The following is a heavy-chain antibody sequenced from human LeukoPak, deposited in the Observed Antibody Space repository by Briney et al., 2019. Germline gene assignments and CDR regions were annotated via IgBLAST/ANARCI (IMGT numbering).Heavy chain of an antibody. Sequence: GESLKISCKGSGYSFSSYWIGWVRQMPGKGLEWMGIIYPGDSHTRYSPSFQGQVTISADKSINTAYLQWSSLKASDTAMYYCTRATTGAYDYWGQGTLSPSPQ. CDR3: TRATTGAYDY. CDR2: IYPGDSHT. J-gene: IGHJ4*02. CDR1: GYSFSSYW. D-gene: IGHD1-1*01. V-gene: IGHV5-51*01.